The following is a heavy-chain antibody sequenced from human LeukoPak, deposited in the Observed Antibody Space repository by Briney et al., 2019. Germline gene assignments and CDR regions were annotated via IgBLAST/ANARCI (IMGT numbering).Heavy chain of an antibody. CDR2: ISYDGSNK. D-gene: IGHD2-21*02. CDR3: AKDLSDAYCGGDCYSASDY. V-gene: IGHV3-30*18. Sequence: GGSLRLSCAASGFTFSSYGMHWVRQAPGKGLAWVAVISYDGSNKYYADSVKGRFTISRDNSKNTLYLQMNSLRAEDTAVYYCAKDLSDAYCGGDCYSASDYWGQGTLVTVSS. CDR1: GFTFSSYG. J-gene: IGHJ4*02.